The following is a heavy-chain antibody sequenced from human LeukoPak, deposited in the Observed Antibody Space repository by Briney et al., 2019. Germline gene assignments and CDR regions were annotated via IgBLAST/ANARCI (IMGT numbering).Heavy chain of an antibody. D-gene: IGHD6-19*01. V-gene: IGHV5-51*01. CDR2: IYPGDSDT. CDR3: ARHAAYSSGWSFDC. J-gene: IGHJ4*02. CDR1: GXTFTDYW. Sequence: GESLKISCEGSGXTFTDYWSGWVRQMPGKGLEWMGIIYPGDSDTTCSPSFQGQVSISADKSINTAYLQWSSLKASDTAIYYCARHAAYSSGWSFDCWGQGTLVTVSS.